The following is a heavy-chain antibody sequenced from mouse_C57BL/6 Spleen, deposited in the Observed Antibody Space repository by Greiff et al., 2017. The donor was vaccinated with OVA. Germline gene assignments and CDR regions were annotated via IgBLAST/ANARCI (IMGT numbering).Heavy chain of an antibody. CDR2: INYDGSST. V-gene: IGHV5-16*01. CDR3: ARALDSSGYENY. Sequence: EVKLVESEGGLVQPGSSMKLSCTASGFTFSDYYMAWVRQVPEKGLEWVANINYDGSSTYYLDSLKSRFIISRDNAKNILYLQMSSLKSEDTATYYCARALDSSGYENYWGQGTTLTVSS. D-gene: IGHD3-2*02. CDR1: GFTFSDYY. J-gene: IGHJ2*01.